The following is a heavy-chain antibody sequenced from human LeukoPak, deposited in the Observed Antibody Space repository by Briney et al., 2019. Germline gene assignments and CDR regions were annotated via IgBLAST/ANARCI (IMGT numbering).Heavy chain of an antibody. D-gene: IGHD6-19*01. CDR3: ARHSGSGWQALGY. CDR2: TSYNGNT. V-gene: IGHV1-18*01. J-gene: IGHJ4*02. Sequence: ASVKVSCKASGGTFSSYAISWVRQAPGLGLEWMGWTSYNGNTNYAQKFQDRVTMTTDTSTTTAYMELRSLESDDTAVYYCARHSGSGWQALGYWGQGTLVTVSS. CDR1: GGTFSSYA.